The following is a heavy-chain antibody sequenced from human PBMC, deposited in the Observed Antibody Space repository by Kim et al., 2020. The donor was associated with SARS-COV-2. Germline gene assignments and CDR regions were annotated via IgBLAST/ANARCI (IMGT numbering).Heavy chain of an antibody. CDR2: ISRGDTAI. Sequence: GGSLRLSCAASGFTLSSYEMNWVRQAPGKGLEWLAYISRGDTAIYYADSVEGRFTISRDNAKNSLYLQLTSLTAADTAVYYCARNGATSDFHYYYYMDVWGKGTTVTVSS. CDR3: ARNGATSDFHYYYYMDV. D-gene: IGHD2-21*01. V-gene: IGHV3-48*03. CDR1: GFTLSSYE. J-gene: IGHJ6*03.